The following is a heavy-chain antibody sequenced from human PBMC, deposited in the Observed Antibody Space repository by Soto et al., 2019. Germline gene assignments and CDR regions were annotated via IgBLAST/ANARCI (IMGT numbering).Heavy chain of an antibody. V-gene: IGHV4-31*03. D-gene: IGHD6-6*01. CDR1: GGSISSGGYY. Sequence: SETLSLTCTVSGGSISSGGYYWSWIRHHPGKGLEWIGYIFYSGSTFYSPSLKSRVTSSVDTARNQFSLNLRSVTAADTAVYYCARGEFSSRCYRESHFDSWGQGTLVTVSS. CDR3: ARGEFSSRCYRESHFDS. J-gene: IGHJ4*02. CDR2: IFYSGST.